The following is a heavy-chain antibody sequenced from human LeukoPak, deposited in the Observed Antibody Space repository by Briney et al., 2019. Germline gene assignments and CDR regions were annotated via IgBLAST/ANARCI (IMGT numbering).Heavy chain of an antibody. Sequence: GGSLRLSCAASGFIFNSHSMNWVRQAPGKGLEWVSSISSSSSYIYYADSVKGRFTISRDNAKNSLYLQMNSLRAEDTAVYYCARSAEMATIFDYWGQGTLVTVSS. CDR2: ISSSSSYI. V-gene: IGHV3-21*01. J-gene: IGHJ4*02. D-gene: IGHD5-24*01. CDR3: ARSAEMATIFDY. CDR1: GFIFNSHS.